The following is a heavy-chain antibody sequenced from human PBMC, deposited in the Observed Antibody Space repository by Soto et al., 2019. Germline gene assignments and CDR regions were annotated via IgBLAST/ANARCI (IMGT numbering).Heavy chain of an antibody. CDR2: ISTNNGNT. Sequence: QVQLVQSGADVKKTGASVKVSCNTSGYTFTNYAISWVRQAPGQGLEWMGWISTNNGNTNYAQKFQGRLTMTTDTSTSTADMDLRSLRSDDTAVYYCARVDRSGYEDYGGQGTLVTVSS. D-gene: IGHD3-22*01. CDR3: ARVDRSGYEDY. V-gene: IGHV1-18*01. J-gene: IGHJ4*02. CDR1: GYTFTNYA.